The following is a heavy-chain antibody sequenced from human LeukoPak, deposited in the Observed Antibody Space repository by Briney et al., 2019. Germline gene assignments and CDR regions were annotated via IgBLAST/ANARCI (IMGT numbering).Heavy chain of an antibody. D-gene: IGHD6-13*01. Sequence: ASVKVSCKASGYTFTSYAMHWVRQAPGQRLEWMGWINAGNGNTKYSQKFQGRVTITRDTPASTAYMELSSLRSEDTAVYYCAREGGSSSWYYFDYWGQGTLVTVSS. CDR1: GYTFTSYA. CDR3: AREGGSSSWYYFDY. CDR2: INAGNGNT. V-gene: IGHV1-3*01. J-gene: IGHJ4*02.